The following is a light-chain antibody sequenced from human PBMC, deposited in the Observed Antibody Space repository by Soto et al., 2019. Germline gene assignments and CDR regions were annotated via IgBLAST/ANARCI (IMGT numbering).Light chain of an antibody. J-gene: IGLJ1*01. CDR3: CSYVTTPEI. Sequence: QSALTQPRSVSGSPGQSLSISCTGTSSDVGAYNYVSWYQQFPGKAPKLVIYGVNQRPSGVPNRFSASNSDNTASLTISGLQAEDEADYYCCSYVTTPEIFGTGTKLTVL. CDR1: SSDVGAYNY. CDR2: GVN. V-gene: IGLV2-11*01.